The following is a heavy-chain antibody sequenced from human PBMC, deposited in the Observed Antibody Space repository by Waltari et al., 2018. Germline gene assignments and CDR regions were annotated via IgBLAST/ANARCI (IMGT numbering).Heavy chain of an antibody. CDR3: AREDGGDAFDI. Sequence: EVQLVESGGALVQPGGSLRLSCAASGFTFSNSWLSWVRQAPGKGREGVANIKGNGGEEYYVDSVKGRFTISRDNAKNSLYLQMNSLRAEDTALYYCAREDGGDAFDIWGQGTMVTVSS. V-gene: IGHV3-7*01. J-gene: IGHJ3*02. CDR1: GFTFSNSW. CDR2: IKGNGGEE.